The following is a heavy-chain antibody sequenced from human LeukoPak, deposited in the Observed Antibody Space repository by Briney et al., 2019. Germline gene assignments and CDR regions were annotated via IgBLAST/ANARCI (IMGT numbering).Heavy chain of an antibody. CDR3: AKVAYYNDSSGYYLDAFDI. CDR1: GFTFSTYG. CDR2: ISGSGDST. Sequence: GGTLRLSCAASGFTFSTYGMSWVRQAPGKGLEWVSAISGSGDSTYYADSVKGRFTISRDNSKNTLYLQMNSLRAEDTAVYYCAKVAYYNDSSGYYLDAFDIWGQGTMVTVSS. J-gene: IGHJ3*02. V-gene: IGHV3-23*01. D-gene: IGHD3-22*01.